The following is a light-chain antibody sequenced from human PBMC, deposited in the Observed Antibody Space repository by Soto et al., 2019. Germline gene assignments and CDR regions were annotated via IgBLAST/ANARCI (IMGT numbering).Light chain of an antibody. CDR3: QQYNNWPGT. J-gene: IGKJ4*01. V-gene: IGKV3-15*01. Sequence: EIVMTQSPATLSVSPGERVTLSCRASQSVSSSLAWYQQKAGQPPRLLIYGASTRATDIPARFSGSGSGTEFTLTISSLQSEDFAVYHCQQYNNWPGTFGGGTKVEIK. CDR2: GAS. CDR1: QSVSSS.